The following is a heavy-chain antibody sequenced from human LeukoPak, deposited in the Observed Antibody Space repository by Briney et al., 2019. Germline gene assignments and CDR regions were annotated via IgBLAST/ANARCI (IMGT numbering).Heavy chain of an antibody. CDR3: ARRAARSPYFDY. CDR1: GFTFSDYY. J-gene: IGHJ4*02. D-gene: IGHD6-6*01. Sequence: PGGSLRLSCAASGFTFSDYYMSWLRQAPGKGLEWVSYISSSGSTIYYADSVKGRFTISRDNAKNSLYLQMNSLRAEDTAVYYCARRAARSPYFDYWGQGTLVTVSS. V-gene: IGHV3-11*04. CDR2: ISSSGSTI.